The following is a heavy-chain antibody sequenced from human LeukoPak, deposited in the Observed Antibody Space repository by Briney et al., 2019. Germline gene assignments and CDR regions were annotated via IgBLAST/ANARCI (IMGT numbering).Heavy chain of an antibody. Sequence: ASVKVSCKTSGYTFTGYYVHWVRQAPGQGLEWMGWVNPYSGDINYAQRFQGRVSMTRDTSISTAYLELSRLISDDTAVYYCARALVPYSCYDDFWGQGTLVTVSS. D-gene: IGHD5-12*01. J-gene: IGHJ4*02. CDR2: VNPYSGDI. V-gene: IGHV1-2*02. CDR3: ARALVPYSCYDDF. CDR1: GYTFTGYY.